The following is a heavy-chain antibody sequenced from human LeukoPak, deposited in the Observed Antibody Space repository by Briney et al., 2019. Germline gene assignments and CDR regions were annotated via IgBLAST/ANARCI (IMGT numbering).Heavy chain of an antibody. CDR1: GGSIRTNY. Sequence: SETLSLTCTVSGGSIRTNYWSWIRQTPGKGLEWIAYINYNGNTNSNPPLKSQVTISVDTSRSQFSLKLSSVTAADTAVYYCARHGQDTGNFYAHFDYWGQGILVTVSS. CDR3: ARHGQDTGNFYAHFDY. D-gene: IGHD1-26*01. V-gene: IGHV4-59*08. J-gene: IGHJ4*02. CDR2: INYNGNT.